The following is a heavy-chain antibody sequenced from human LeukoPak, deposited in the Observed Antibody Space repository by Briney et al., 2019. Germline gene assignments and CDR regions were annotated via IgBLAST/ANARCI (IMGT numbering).Heavy chain of an antibody. CDR1: GFTLSSCG. CDR3: AKDLGGSGWYYFDY. J-gene: IGHJ4*02. D-gene: IGHD6-19*01. Sequence: GRSLRLSCAASGFTLSSCGMHWVRQAPGKGLEWVAVISYDGSNKYYADSVKGRFTISRDNSKNTLYLQMNSLRAEDTAVYYCAKDLGGSGWYYFDYWGQGTLVTVSS. V-gene: IGHV3-30*18. CDR2: ISYDGSNK.